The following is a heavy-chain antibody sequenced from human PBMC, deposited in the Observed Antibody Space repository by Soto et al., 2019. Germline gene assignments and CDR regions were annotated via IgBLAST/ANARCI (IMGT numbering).Heavy chain of an antibody. CDR3: ARRRSKTYYYDSSGYYSNWFDP. D-gene: IGHD3-22*01. Sequence: SETLSLTCTVSGGSISSSSYYWGWIRQPPGKGLEWIGSIYYSGSTYYNPSLKSRVTISVDTSKNQFSLKPSSVTAADTAVYFCARRRSKTYYYDSSGYYSNWFDPWGQGTLVT. CDR1: GGSISSSSYY. J-gene: IGHJ5*02. V-gene: IGHV4-39*01. CDR2: IYYSGST.